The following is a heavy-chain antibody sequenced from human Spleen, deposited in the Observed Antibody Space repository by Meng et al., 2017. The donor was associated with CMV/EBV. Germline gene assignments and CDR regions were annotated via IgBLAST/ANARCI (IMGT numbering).Heavy chain of an antibody. J-gene: IGHJ6*02. CDR1: GYTFSSYS. Sequence: GESLKISCAASGYTFSSYSMNWVRQAPGKGLEWVSSISSSSSYIYYADSVKGRFTISRDNAKNSLYLQMNSLRAEDTAVYYCARAGDYCSSTSCYRDYYYYGMDVWGQGTTVTVSS. CDR3: ARAGDYCSSTSCYRDYYYYGMDV. V-gene: IGHV3-21*01. CDR2: ISSSSSYI. D-gene: IGHD2-2*01.